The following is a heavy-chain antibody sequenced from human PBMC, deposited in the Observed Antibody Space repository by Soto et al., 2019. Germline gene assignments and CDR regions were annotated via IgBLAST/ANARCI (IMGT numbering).Heavy chain of an antibody. CDR3: ARVNTAMVTWAYYYYGMDV. D-gene: IGHD5-18*01. J-gene: IGHJ6*02. CDR2: IYYSGST. V-gene: IGHV4-31*03. CDR1: GGSIRSGGYY. Sequence: PSETLSHTCTVSGGSIRSGGYYWSWIRQHPGKGLEWIGYIYYSGSTYYNPSLKSRVTISVDTSKNQFSLKLSSVTAADTAVYYCARVNTAMVTWAYYYYGMDVWGQGTTVT.